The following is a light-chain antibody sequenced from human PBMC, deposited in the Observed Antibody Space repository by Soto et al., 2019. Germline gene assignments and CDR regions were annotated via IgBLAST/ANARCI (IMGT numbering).Light chain of an antibody. Sequence: QSALTQPRSVSGSPGQSVTISCTGTSSDVGGYNYVSWYQQHPGKAPKLMIYDVSKWPSGVPDRFSGSKSDNSASLTISGLRAEDEADYYCCSYAGSFVVFGGGTKVTVL. CDR1: SSDVGGYNY. CDR3: CSYAGSFVV. V-gene: IGLV2-11*01. CDR2: DVS. J-gene: IGLJ2*01.